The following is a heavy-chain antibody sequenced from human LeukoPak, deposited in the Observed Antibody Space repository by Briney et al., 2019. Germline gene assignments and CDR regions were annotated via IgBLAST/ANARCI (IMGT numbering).Heavy chain of an antibody. J-gene: IGHJ6*02. D-gene: IGHD3-10*01. CDR3: AKDSSSGSSYYFHGMDV. CDR2: TSFDGGNT. CDR1: GFMFRAYG. Sequence: GGSLRLSCAASGFMFRAYGMHWVRQAPGKGLEWLAVTSFDGGNTYYAASVKGRFTISRDNSNNTLDLQMNSLRAEDTAVYYCAKDSSSGSSYYFHGMDVWGQGTTVIVSS. V-gene: IGHV3-30*18.